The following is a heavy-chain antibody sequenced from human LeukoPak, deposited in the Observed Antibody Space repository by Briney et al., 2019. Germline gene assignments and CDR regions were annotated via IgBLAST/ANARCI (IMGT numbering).Heavy chain of an antibody. D-gene: IGHD1-26*01. CDR3: ATHTGSFYYLDY. Sequence: SETLSLTCAVYGGSFSGYYWSWLRQPPGEGLEWIGEINHSGNTNYNPSLKSRVTISIDTSKNQFSLKLSSVTAADTAVYYCATHTGSFYYLDYWGQGSLVTVSS. V-gene: IGHV4-34*01. CDR2: INHSGNT. J-gene: IGHJ4*02. CDR1: GGSFSGYY.